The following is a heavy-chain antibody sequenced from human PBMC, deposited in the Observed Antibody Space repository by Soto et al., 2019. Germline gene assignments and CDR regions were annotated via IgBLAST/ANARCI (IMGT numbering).Heavy chain of an antibody. CDR1: GFTFSDYY. CDR3: AREIRDYDILTGYYMNGNWFDP. Sequence: GPLRLSCAASGFTFSDYYMSWIRQAPGKGLEWVSYISSSSSYTNYADSVKGRFTISRDNAKNSLYLQMNSLRAEDTAVYYCAREIRDYDILTGYYMNGNWFDPWGQGTLVTVSS. CDR2: ISSSSSYT. D-gene: IGHD3-9*01. J-gene: IGHJ5*02. V-gene: IGHV3-11*06.